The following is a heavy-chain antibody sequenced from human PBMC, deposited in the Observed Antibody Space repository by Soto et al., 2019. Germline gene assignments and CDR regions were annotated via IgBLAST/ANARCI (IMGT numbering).Heavy chain of an antibody. V-gene: IGHV4-59*08. CDR1: GGSISSYY. CDR2: MYYSGST. D-gene: IGHD7-27*01. CDR3: ARGRYCLTGRCFPNWFDS. J-gene: IGHJ5*01. Sequence: SETLSLTCTVYGGSISSYYWSWVRQPPGKGLEWIGYMYYSGSTNYNPSLKSRVAIPVDTSKSQFSLNVTSVTAADTAVYFCARGRYCLTGRCFPNWFDSWGQGALVTVSS.